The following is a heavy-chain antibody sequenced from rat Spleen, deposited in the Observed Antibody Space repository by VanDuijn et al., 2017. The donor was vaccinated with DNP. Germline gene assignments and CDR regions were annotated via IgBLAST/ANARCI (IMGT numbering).Heavy chain of an antibody. J-gene: IGHJ2*01. D-gene: IGHD1-12*02. CDR2: ITNTGDIT. V-gene: IGHV5-31*01. CDR3: ARHYYDGTIRAGFAY. Sequence: EVQLVESGGGPVQPGRSLKLSCVASGFIFSNYWMTWIRQAPGKGLEWVASITNTGDITYYSDSVKGRFTISRDNAKSTLNLQMDSLRSEDTATYYCARHYYDGTIRAGFAYWGQGVMVTVSS. CDR1: GFIFSNYW.